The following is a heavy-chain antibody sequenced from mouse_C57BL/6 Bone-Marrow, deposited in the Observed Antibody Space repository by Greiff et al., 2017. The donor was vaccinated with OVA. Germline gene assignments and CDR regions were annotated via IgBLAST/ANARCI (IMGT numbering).Heavy chain of an antibody. Sequence: QVQLKQSGAELARPGASVKLSCKASGYTFTSYGISWVKQRTGQGLDWIGEIYPRSGNTYYNEKFKGKATLTADKSSSTAYMELRSLTSEDSAVYFCARDGYYSGYAMDYWGQGTSVTVSS. V-gene: IGHV1-81*01. J-gene: IGHJ4*01. CDR2: IYPRSGNT. CDR3: ARDGYYSGYAMDY. CDR1: GYTFTSYG. D-gene: IGHD2-3*01.